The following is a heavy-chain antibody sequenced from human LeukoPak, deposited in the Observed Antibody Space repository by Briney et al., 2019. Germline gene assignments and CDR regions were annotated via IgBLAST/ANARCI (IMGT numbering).Heavy chain of an antibody. CDR2: TSAGGATI. CDR3: AKDSGGTYFYYYYYMDV. Sequence: GGSLRLSCAASGFSFSTYAMSWVRQAPGKGLEWVSATSAGGATIYYADSVKGRFTVSRDNTKNTLYLHMSSLRAEDTAIYYCAKDSGGTYFYYYYYMDVWGKGTTVTVSS. J-gene: IGHJ6*03. D-gene: IGHD1-26*01. V-gene: IGHV3-23*01. CDR1: GFSFSTYA.